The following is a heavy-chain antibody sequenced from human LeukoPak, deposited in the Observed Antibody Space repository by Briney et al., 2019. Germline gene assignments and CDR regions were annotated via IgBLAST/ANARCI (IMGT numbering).Heavy chain of an antibody. V-gene: IGHV1-69*13. CDR3: ARSPPGLIYMDV. Sequence: GASVKVSCKASGGSFSSYAISWVRQAPGQGLEWMGGFIPIFGTANSAQNFQGRVMITADESTSTAYMELFSLRSADTAVYYCARSPPGLIYMDVWGKGTTVSVSS. J-gene: IGHJ6*03. D-gene: IGHD2-8*01. CDR2: FIPIFGTA. CDR1: GGSFSSYA.